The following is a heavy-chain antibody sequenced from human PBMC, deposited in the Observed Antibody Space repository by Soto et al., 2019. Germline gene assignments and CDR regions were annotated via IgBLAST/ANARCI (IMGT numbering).Heavy chain of an antibody. CDR3: AKEGILTRSHDY. CDR1: GFTFSSCA. V-gene: IGHV3-23*01. D-gene: IGHD3-9*01. CDR2: ISGSGGST. Sequence: CAASGFTFSSCAMSWVRQAPGNGLEWVSAISGSGGSTYYADSVKGRFTISRDNSKNTLYLQMNSLRAEDTAVYYCAKEGILTRSHDYWGQGILVTVSS. J-gene: IGHJ4*02.